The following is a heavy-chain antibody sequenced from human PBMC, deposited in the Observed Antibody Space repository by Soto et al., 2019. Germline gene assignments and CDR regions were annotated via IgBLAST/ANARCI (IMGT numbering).Heavy chain of an antibody. V-gene: IGHV4-59*08. J-gene: IGHJ4*02. CDR1: GGSISSYY. CDR2: IYYSGST. CDR3: ARCGYCSGGSCYSAIFDS. D-gene: IGHD2-15*01. Sequence: SETLSLTCTVSGGSISSYYWSWIRQPPRKGLEWIGYIYYSGSTNYNPSLKSRVTISVDTSKNQFSLKLSSVTAADTALYFCARCGYCSGGSCYSAIFDSWGQGTLVTVSS.